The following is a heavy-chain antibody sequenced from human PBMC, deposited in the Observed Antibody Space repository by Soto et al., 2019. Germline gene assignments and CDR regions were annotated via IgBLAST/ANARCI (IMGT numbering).Heavy chain of an antibody. CDR2: IPQDGVDG. D-gene: IGHD2-21*02. Sequence: PGGSLRLSCEVSGFIFSMYSMSWVRQTPGKGLEWVAKIPQDGVDGHYADAVKGRFTISRDNGNNSLYLQMNNLRSEDTAVYYCARDHLILPAHDFFYGSDVWGRGATVTVSS. CDR3: ARDHLILPAHDFFYGSDV. V-gene: IGHV3-7*03. CDR1: GFIFSMYS. J-gene: IGHJ6*02.